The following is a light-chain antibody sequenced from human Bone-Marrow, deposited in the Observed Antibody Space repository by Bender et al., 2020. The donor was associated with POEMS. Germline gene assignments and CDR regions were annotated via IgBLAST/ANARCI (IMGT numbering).Light chain of an antibody. CDR1: SSDVGGYNF. CDR3: SSYGSGSTLL. Sequence: QSALTQPASVSGSPGQSITISCTGASSDVGGYNFVSWYQHHPGKAPKLIIYGVANRPSGVSNRFSGSKSGNTASLTISGLQGEDEADYYCSSYGSGSTLLFGTGTKVTVL. J-gene: IGLJ1*01. CDR2: GVA. V-gene: IGLV2-14*03.